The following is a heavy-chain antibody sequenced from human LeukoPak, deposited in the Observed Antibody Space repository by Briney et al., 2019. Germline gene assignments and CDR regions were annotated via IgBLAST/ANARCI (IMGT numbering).Heavy chain of an antibody. V-gene: IGHV1-18*01. D-gene: IGHD3-9*01. CDR2: ISAYNGNT. CDR1: GYTFTSYG. Sequence: ASVKVSCKASGYTFTSYGISWVRQAPGQGLEWMGWISAYNGNTNYAQKLQGRVTMTTDTSTSTAYMELRSLRSDDTAVYYCARGGARDILTGYYSYYYMDVWGKGTTVTISS. J-gene: IGHJ6*03. CDR3: ARGGARDILTGYYSYYYMDV.